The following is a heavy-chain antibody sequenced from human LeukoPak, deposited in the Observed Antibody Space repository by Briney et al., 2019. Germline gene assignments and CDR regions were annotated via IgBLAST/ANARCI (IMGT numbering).Heavy chain of an antibody. CDR3: ARNILGAPVGWGL. CDR1: GDSIASYY. CDR2: VYHNGDT. J-gene: IGHJ4*02. D-gene: IGHD3-9*01. V-gene: IGHV4-59*01. Sequence: PSETLSLTCTVSGDSIASYYWSWIRQPPGKALEWIGYVYHNGDTNYNPSLKSRVTMSIDMSNNRFSLKLSSLTAADTAVYFCARNILGAPVGWGLWGQGTLVTVSS.